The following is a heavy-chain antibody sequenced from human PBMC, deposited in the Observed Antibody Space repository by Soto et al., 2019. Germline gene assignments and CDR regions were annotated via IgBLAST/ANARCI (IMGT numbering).Heavy chain of an antibody. CDR2: IHPSGDTT. D-gene: IGHD3-16*01. Sequence: QVQLVQPGAEVKEPGASVKVSCKASGFTFQNYHMHWVRQAPGQGLEWMGIIHPSGDTTTYAQNFQGRLAMTRDTSTSTAYMELSSLTSEDTAVYYCAKDLWGSWTVDYWGQGTLITVSS. CDR1: GFTFQNYH. CDR3: AKDLWGSWTVDY. V-gene: IGHV1-46*02. J-gene: IGHJ4*02.